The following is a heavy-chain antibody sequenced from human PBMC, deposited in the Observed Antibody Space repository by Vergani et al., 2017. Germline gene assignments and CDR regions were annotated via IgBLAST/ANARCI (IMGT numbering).Heavy chain of an antibody. V-gene: IGHV3-73*02. CDR3: TRLKPDAFDI. CDR2: IRSKANSYAT. J-gene: IGHJ3*02. Sequence: EVQLVESGGGLVQPGGSLKLSCAASGFTFSGSAMHWVRQASGKGLEWVGRIRSKANSYATAYAASVKGRFTISRDYSKNTAYLQMNSLKTEDTAVYYCTRLKPDAFDIWGQGTMVTVSS. CDR1: GFTFSGSA.